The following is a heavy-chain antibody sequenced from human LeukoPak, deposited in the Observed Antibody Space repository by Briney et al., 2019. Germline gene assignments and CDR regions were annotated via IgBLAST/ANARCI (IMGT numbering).Heavy chain of an antibody. V-gene: IGHV4-34*01. Sequence: SETLSLTCAVYGGSFSGYYWSWIRQPPGKGLEWIGEINHSGSTNYNPSLKSRVTISVDTSKNQFSLKLSSVTAADTAVYYCARAENYYGSGSWGFDPWGQGTLVTVSS. CDR3: ARAENYYGSGSWGFDP. CDR1: GGSFSGYY. CDR2: INHSGST. D-gene: IGHD3-10*01. J-gene: IGHJ5*02.